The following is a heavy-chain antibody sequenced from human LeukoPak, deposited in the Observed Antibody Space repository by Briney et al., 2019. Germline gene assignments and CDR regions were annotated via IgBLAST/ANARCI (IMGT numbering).Heavy chain of an antibody. CDR2: IYGGGSS. V-gene: IGHV3-53*01. J-gene: IGHJ4*02. Sequence: GGSLRLSCAATGLSVSSNFMSWVRQAPGKGLEWVSVIYGGGSSYYADSVKGRFTISRDTPKNTLYLQMNSLRVEDTAVYYCASWPVGWYGEDSWGQGTLVTVSS. CDR1: GLSVSSNF. D-gene: IGHD6-19*01. CDR3: ASWPVGWYGEDS.